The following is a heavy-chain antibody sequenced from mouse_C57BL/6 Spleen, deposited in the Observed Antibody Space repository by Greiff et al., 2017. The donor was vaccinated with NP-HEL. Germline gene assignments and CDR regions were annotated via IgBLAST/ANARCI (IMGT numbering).Heavy chain of an antibody. V-gene: IGHV1-15*01. Sequence: QVQLKQSGAELVRPGASVTLSCKASGYTFTDYEMHWVKQTPVHGLEWIGAIDPETGGTAYNQKFKGKAILTADKSSSTAYMELRSLTSEDSAVYYCTRRITTVVASYYFDYWGQGTTLTVSS. CDR3: TRRITTVVASYYFDY. CDR2: IDPETGGT. CDR1: GYTFTDYE. D-gene: IGHD1-1*01. J-gene: IGHJ2*01.